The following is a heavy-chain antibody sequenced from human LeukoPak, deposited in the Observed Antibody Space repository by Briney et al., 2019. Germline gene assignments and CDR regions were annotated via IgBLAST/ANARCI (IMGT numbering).Heavy chain of an antibody. CDR2: IYYSGST. CDR1: GGSISSYY. CDR3: ARFLGRGLYYFDY. V-gene: IGHV4-59*04. J-gene: IGHJ4*02. D-gene: IGHD3-16*01. Sequence: PSETLSLTCTVSGGSISSYYWSWIRQPPGKGLEWIGYIYYSGSTYYNPSLKSRVTISVDTSKNQFSLKLSSVTAADTAVYYCARFLGRGLYYFDYWGQGTLVTVSS.